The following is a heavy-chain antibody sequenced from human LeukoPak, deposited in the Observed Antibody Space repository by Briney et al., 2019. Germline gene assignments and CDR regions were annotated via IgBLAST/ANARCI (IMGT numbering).Heavy chain of an antibody. CDR3: ANHLACGSTSCPPFDD. CDR1: GFTSSAYS. V-gene: IGHV3-21*01. D-gene: IGHD2-2*01. J-gene: IGHJ4*02. Sequence: GGSLRLSCTASGFTSSAYSMSWVRQAPGKGLEWVSSISDNSYWIYYADSVEGRFIISRDNAKNSLYLQMNSLRVEDTAVYYCANHLACGSTSCPPFDDWGQGTLVTVSS. CDR2: ISDNSYWI.